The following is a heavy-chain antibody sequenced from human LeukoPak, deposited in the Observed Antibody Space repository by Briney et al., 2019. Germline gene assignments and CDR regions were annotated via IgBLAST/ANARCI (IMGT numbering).Heavy chain of an antibody. J-gene: IGHJ4*02. CDR3: ASDKGPMVRGVII. CDR1: GFTFSSYS. D-gene: IGHD3-10*01. CDR2: ISSSSSTI. V-gene: IGHV3-48*04. Sequence: GGSLRLSCAASGFTFSSYSMNWVRQAPGKGLEWVSYISSSSSTIYYADSVKGRFTISRDNAKNSLYLQMNSLRAEDTAVYYCASDKGPMVRGVIIWGQGTLVTVSS.